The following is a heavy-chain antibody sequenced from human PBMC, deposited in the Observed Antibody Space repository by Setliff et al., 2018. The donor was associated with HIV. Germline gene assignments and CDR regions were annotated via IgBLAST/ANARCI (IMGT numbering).Heavy chain of an antibody. J-gene: IGHJ4*02. V-gene: IGHV4-34*01. CDR2: LNHSGNI. Sequence: SETLSLTCAVYGETFNDYFWTWIRQSPGKGLEWIGELNHSGNINQNPSLKSGFTLSVDTSKNQFSLRLNSVTAADTAVYYCARDGRSYYNFWSGPLFDSWGQGTLVTVSS. D-gene: IGHD3-3*01. CDR3: ARDGRSYYNFWSGPLFDS. CDR1: GETFNDYF.